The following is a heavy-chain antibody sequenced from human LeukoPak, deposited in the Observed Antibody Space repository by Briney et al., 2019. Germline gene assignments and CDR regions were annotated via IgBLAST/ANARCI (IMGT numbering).Heavy chain of an antibody. CDR3: ARGYGSGSYWAFDI. Sequence: PGGSLRLSCAASGFTFSSHSMNWVRQAPGKGLEWISYISSSSGSIDYADSVEGRFAISRDNAKNSLYLQMNNLRAEDTAVYYCARGYGSGSYWAFDIWGQGTMVTVSS. CDR2: ISSSSGSI. V-gene: IGHV3-48*01. D-gene: IGHD3-10*01. CDR1: GFTFSSHS. J-gene: IGHJ3*02.